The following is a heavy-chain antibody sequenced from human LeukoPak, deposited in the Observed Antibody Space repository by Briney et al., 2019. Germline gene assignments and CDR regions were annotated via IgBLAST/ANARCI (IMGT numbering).Heavy chain of an antibody. CDR3: ARGGYFDWLRAFDI. D-gene: IGHD3-9*01. Sequence: GGSLRLSCAASGFIFSSYGMNWVRQAPGKGLEWVSSISSSRNYIYYADSAKGRFTISRDNAKNSLYLQTNSLRAGDTAVYYCARGGYFDWLRAFDIWGQGTMVTVSS. J-gene: IGHJ3*02. V-gene: IGHV3-21*06. CDR2: ISSSRNYI. CDR1: GFIFSSYG.